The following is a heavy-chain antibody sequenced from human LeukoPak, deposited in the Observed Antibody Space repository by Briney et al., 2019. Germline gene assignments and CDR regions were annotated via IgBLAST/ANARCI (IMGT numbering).Heavy chain of an antibody. CDR3: ARAYSGSYYVWFDP. V-gene: IGHV4-34*01. D-gene: IGHD1-26*01. J-gene: IGHJ5*02. CDR1: GGSFSGYY. Sequence: SETLSLTCAVYGGSFSGYYWSWIRQPPGKGLEWIGEINHSGSTNYNPSLKSQVTISVDTSKNQFSLKLSSVTAADTAVYYCARAYSGSYYVWFDPWGQGTLVTVSS. CDR2: INHSGST.